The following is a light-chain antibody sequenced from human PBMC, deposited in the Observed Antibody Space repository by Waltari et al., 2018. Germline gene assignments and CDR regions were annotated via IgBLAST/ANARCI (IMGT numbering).Light chain of an antibody. CDR1: QSLVHSDGNTY. J-gene: IGKJ2*01. V-gene: IGKV2-30*02. CDR3: MQGTHWPMYT. CDR2: KVS. Sequence: DVVMTQSPLSLPVTLGQPASISCRSSQSLVHSDGNTYLNWFQQRPGQSPRRLIYKVSNRDSGVPDRFSGSVSGTDFTLKISRVEAEDVGVYYCMQGTHWPMYTVGQGTKLEIK.